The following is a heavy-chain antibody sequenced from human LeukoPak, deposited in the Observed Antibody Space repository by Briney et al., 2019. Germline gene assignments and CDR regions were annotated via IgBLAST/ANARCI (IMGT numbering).Heavy chain of an antibody. V-gene: IGHV4-38-2*02. CDR2: IYHSGRT. CDR1: GYSISSGYY. D-gene: IGHD3-3*01. J-gene: IGHJ4*02. Sequence: ASETLSLTCTVSGYSISSGYYWGWIRQPPGKGLEWIGSIYHSGRTFYNPSLKSRVTISVDTSKNQFSLKLTSVTAADTAVYYCARVLYDFWSGYYFDYWGQGTLVTVSS. CDR3: ARVLYDFWSGYYFDY.